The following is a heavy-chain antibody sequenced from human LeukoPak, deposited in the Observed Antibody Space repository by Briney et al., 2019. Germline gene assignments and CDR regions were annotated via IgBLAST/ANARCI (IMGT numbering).Heavy chain of an antibody. CDR3: AREYSSSGGDY. CDR1: GYTFTGYY. CDR2: INPNSGGT. Sequence: ASVKVSCKASGYTFTGYYMHWVRQAPGQGLEWMGWINPNSGGTNYAQKFQGRVTMTRDTSISTAYMELSRLRSDDTAVYCCAREYSSSGGDYWGQGTLVAVSS. D-gene: IGHD6-6*01. J-gene: IGHJ4*02. V-gene: IGHV1-2*02.